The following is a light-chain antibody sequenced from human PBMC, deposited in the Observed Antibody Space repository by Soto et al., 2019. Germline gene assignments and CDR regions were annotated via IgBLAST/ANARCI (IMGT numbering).Light chain of an antibody. J-gene: IGKJ2*01. Sequence: IRMTQSPSSLSASTGDRVTITCRASQTIDNYLNWYQHKPGKAPKLLIYGASTLQSGVSSRFTGSASGTDFTLTIDNLQAEDFATYYCQQTYTIPFAFGQGTKLEI. CDR2: GAS. V-gene: IGKV1-39*01. CDR1: QTIDNY. CDR3: QQTYTIPFA.